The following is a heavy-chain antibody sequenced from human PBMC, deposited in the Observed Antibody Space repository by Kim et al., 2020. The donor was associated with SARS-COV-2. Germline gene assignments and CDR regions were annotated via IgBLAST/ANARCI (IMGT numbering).Heavy chain of an antibody. CDR2: T. D-gene: IGHD6-19*01. V-gene: IGHV3-43*01. CDR3: AKGGSSGCLDY. J-gene: IGHJ4*02. Sequence: TNCADSVKGRFTISRDNSKNSLYLQMNSLRIDDTALYYCAKGGSSGCLDYWGQGTLVTVSS.